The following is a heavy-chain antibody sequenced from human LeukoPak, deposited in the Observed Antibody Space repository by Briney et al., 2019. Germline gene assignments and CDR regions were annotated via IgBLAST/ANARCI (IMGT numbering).Heavy chain of an antibody. CDR2: ISSNGGST. J-gene: IGHJ4*02. V-gene: IGHV3-64*01. CDR1: GFTFSSYA. CDR3: ARDRLYSSSPDY. D-gene: IGHD6-6*01. Sequence: RGSLRLSCAASGFTFSSYAMHWVRQAPGKGLEYVSAISSNGGSTYYANSVKGRFTISRDNSKNTLYLQMGSLRAEDMAVYYCARDRLYSSSPDYWGQGILVTVSS.